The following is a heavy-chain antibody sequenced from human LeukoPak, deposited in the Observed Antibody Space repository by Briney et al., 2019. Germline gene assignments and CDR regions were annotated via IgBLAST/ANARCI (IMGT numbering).Heavy chain of an antibody. V-gene: IGHV1-2*02. J-gene: IGHJ4*02. CDR2: IDPNSGAT. CDR1: TFTKHF. CDR3: AVSVQVPAIPAFDY. Sequence: ASVRVSCNTFTKHFIHWVRQAPGQGLEWVGWIDPNSGATKYAQKFQGRDTMTRDTSISTVSMELSSLRFDDTAIYYCAVSVQVPAIPAFDYWGQGTLVTVSS. D-gene: IGHD2-21*02.